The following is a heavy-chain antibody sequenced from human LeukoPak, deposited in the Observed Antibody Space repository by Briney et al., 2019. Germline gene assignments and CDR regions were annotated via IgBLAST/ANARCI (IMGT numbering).Heavy chain of an antibody. CDR1: GFTFSSYW. D-gene: IGHD4-23*01. Sequence: GGSLRLSCAASGFTFSSYWMSWVRQAPGKGLEWVGRIRSKANSYATAYAASVKGRFTISRDDSKNTAYLQMNSLKTEGTAVYYCTSLYDYGGNELDWFDPWGQGTLVTVSS. J-gene: IGHJ5*02. V-gene: IGHV3-73*01. CDR2: IRSKANSYAT. CDR3: TSLYDYGGNELDWFDP.